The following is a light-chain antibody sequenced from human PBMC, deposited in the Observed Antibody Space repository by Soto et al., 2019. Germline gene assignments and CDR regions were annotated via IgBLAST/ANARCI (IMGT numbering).Light chain of an antibody. CDR2: DAS. CDR3: QLYDDWPET. CDR1: QSVSSN. Sequence: EKVMTQSPATLSVSPGERATLSCRASQSVSSNLAWYQQKPGQAPRLLIYDASTRATGIPARFSGSGSGTEFTLTISSLQSEYLAVYYCQLYDDWPETFGQGTKV. J-gene: IGKJ1*01. V-gene: IGKV3-15*01.